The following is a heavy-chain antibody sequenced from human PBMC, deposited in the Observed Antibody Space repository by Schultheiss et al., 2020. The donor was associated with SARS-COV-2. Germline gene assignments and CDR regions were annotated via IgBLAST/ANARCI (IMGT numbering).Heavy chain of an antibody. CDR2: ISGSSGST. J-gene: IGHJ6*02. D-gene: IGHD1-26*01. V-gene: IGHV3-23*01. CDR3: ATLPAGALYYYPLDV. Sequence: GESLKISCAASGFTFSSYAMSWVRQAPGKGLEWVSAISGSSGSTYYADSVKGRFTISRDNSKSTLFLQMNSLRAEDTALYFCATLPAGALYYYPLDVWGQGTTVTVSS. CDR1: GFTFSSYA.